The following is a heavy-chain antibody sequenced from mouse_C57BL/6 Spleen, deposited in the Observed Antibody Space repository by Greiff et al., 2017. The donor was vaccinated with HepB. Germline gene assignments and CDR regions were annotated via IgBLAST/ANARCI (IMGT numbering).Heavy chain of an antibody. D-gene: IGHD1-1*01. CDR3: SRPAYYGSSYGYFDV. CDR1: GYTFTDYY. J-gene: IGHJ1*03. Sequence: VQLQQSGPELVKPGASVKISCKASGYTFTDYYMNWVKQSHGKSLEWIGDINPNNGGTSYNQKFKGKATLTVDKSSSPAYMELRSLTSEDSAVYYCSRPAYYGSSYGYFDVWGTGTTVTVSS. V-gene: IGHV1-26*01. CDR2: INPNNGGT.